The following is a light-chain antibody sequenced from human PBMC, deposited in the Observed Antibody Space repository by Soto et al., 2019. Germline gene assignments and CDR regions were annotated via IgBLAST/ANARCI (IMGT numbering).Light chain of an antibody. J-gene: IGLJ3*02. V-gene: IGLV1-44*01. CDR1: NSNIGSNT. CDR2: NKN. CDR3: ASWDDSLNGPV. Sequence: QSVLTQPPSASGTPGQRVTISCSGSNSNIGSNTLNWYQQLPGTAPKLLIYNKNQRPSGVPDRFSGSKSGTSASLAISGLQSEDEADYYCASWDDSLNGPVFGEGTKVTVL.